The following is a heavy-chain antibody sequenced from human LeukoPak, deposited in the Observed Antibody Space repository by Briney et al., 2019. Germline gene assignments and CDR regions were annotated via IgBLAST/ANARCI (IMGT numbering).Heavy chain of an antibody. CDR1: GYSISSGYY. J-gene: IGHJ6*03. CDR3: ARDSSSSGYYYYYYMDV. V-gene: IGHV4-38-2*02. CDR2: IYHSGST. D-gene: IGHD6-6*01. Sequence: PSETLSLTCTVSGYSISSGYYWGWIRQPPGEGLEWIGSIYHSGSTYYNPSLKSRVTISVDTSKNQFSLKLSSVTAADTAVYYCARDSSSSGYYYYYYMDVWGKGTTVTVSS.